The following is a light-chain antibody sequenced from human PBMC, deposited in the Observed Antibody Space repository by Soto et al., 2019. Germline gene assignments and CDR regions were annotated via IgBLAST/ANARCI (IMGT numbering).Light chain of an antibody. CDR3: SSFTTSSTLV. Sequence: QSVLTQPASVSGSPGQPITISCTGTSSDVGSFDSVAWYQHNPGKAPKLMIYDVRNRPSGVSSRFSGSKSGNTASLSISGLQTEDEDNYSCSSFTTSSTLVFGTRTKVTVL. CDR2: DVR. V-gene: IGLV2-14*01. J-gene: IGLJ1*01. CDR1: SSDVGSFDS.